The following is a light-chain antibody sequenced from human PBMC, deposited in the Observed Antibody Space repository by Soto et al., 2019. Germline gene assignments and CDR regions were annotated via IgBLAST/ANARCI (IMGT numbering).Light chain of an antibody. V-gene: IGLV1-44*01. Sequence: QSVLTQPPSASGTPGQRVTISCSGGSSNIGTNAVNWYQQLPGTAPNHLIYNNNQRPSGVPDRFSGSKSGTSASLAISGLQSEDEADYYCSAWDDGLNGYVFGTGTQLTVL. CDR2: NNN. CDR3: SAWDDGLNGYV. CDR1: SSNIGTNA. J-gene: IGLJ1*01.